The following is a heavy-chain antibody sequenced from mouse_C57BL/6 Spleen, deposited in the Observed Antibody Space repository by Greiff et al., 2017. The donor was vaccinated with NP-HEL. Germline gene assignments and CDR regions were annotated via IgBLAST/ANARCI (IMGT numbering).Heavy chain of an antibody. D-gene: IGHD4-1*01. CDR1: GFTFSDYG. J-gene: IGHJ2*01. CDR3: ARLNWEGYFDY. CDR2: ISSGSSTI. Sequence: EVQLQESGGGLVKPGGSLKLSCAASGFTFSDYGMHWVRQAPEKGLEWVAYISSGSSTIYYADTVKGRFTISRDNAKNTLFLQMTSLRSEDTAMYYCARLNWEGYFDYWGQGTTLTVSS. V-gene: IGHV5-17*01.